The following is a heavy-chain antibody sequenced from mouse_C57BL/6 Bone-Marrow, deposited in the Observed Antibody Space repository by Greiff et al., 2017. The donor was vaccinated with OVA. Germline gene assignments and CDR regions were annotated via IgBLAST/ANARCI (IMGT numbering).Heavy chain of an antibody. Sequence: EADGGLVQPKGSLKLSCAASGFTFNTYAMHWVRQAPGKGLEWVARIRSKSSNYATYYADSVKDRFTISRDDSQSMLYLQMNNLKTEDTAMYYCVRGDYYGSSPRAMDYWGQGTSVTVSS. CDR1: GFTFNTYA. J-gene: IGHJ4*01. CDR3: VRGDYYGSSPRAMDY. D-gene: IGHD1-1*01. V-gene: IGHV10-3*01. CDR2: IRSKSSNYAT.